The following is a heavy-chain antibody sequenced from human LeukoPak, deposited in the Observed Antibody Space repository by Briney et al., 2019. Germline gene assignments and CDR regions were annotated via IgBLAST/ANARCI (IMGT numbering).Heavy chain of an antibody. D-gene: IGHD6-19*01. CDR2: MNPNSGNT. CDR3: ARLYSSGWYPTSAFDI. J-gene: IGHJ3*02. Sequence: ASVKVSCKASGYTFTSYDINWVRQATGQGLEWMGWMNPNSGNTGYAQKFQGRVTMTRNTSISTAYMELSSPRSEDTAVYYCARLYSSGWYPTSAFDIWGQGTMVTVSS. CDR1: GYTFTSYD. V-gene: IGHV1-8*01.